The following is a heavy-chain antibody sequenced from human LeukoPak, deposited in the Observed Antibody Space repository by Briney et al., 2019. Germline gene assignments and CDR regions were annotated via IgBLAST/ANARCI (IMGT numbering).Heavy chain of an antibody. V-gene: IGHV4-34*01. CDR1: GGSFSGYY. CDR3: ARGWSQYYFDY. J-gene: IGHJ4*02. Sequence: SETPSLTCAVYGGSFSGYYWSWIRQPPGKGLEWIGEINHSGSTNYNPSLKSRVTMSVDTSKNQFSLKLSSVTAADTAVYYCARGWSQYYFDYWGQGTLVTVSS. D-gene: IGHD2-8*02. CDR2: INHSGST.